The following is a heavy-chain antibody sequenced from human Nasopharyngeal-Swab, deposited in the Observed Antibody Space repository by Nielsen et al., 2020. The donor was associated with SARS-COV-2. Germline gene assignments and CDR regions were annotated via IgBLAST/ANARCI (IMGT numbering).Heavy chain of an antibody. CDR1: GFTFSSYW. CDR2: IKQDGSEK. CDR3: ARIEGCGGDCYSHNFDY. Sequence: GGSLRLSCAASGFTFSSYWMSWVRQAPGKGLEWVANIKQDGSEKYYVDSVNGRFTISRDNAKNSLYLQMNSLRAEDTAVYYCARIEGCGGDCYSHNFDYWGQGTLVTVSS. J-gene: IGHJ4*02. V-gene: IGHV3-7*01. D-gene: IGHD2-21*02.